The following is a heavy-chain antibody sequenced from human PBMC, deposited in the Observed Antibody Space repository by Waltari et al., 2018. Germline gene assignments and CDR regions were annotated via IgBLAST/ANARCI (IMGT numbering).Heavy chain of an antibody. Sequence: QVQLVQSGAEVKKPGASVKVSCKASGYTFTSYGISWVRQAPGQGLEWMGWISAYNGNANYAQKFQGRVTITTDESTSTAYMELSSLRSEDTAVYYCASLATMVDFSFDYWGQGTLVTVSS. CDR2: ISAYNGNA. V-gene: IGHV1-18*01. D-gene: IGHD2-8*01. J-gene: IGHJ4*02. CDR3: ASLATMVDFSFDY. CDR1: GYTFTSYG.